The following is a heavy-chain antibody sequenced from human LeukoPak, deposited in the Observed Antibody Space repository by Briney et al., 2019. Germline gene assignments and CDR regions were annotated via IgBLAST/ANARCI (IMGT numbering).Heavy chain of an antibody. CDR2: IYTSGNT. CDR3: ARDGRDIVGATKSFDY. Sequence: PSETLSLTCSVSGASISSYYWSWIRQPAGKGLEWIGRIYTSGNTNYNPSLKSRVTMSVDTSNNQFSLKLTSVTAADTAVYYCARDGRDIVGATKSFDYWGQGTLVTVSS. V-gene: IGHV4-4*07. J-gene: IGHJ4*02. D-gene: IGHD1-26*01. CDR1: GASISSYY.